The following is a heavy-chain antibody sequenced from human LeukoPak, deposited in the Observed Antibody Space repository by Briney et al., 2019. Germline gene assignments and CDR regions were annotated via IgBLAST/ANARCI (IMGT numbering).Heavy chain of an antibody. Sequence: GGSLRLSCIASGFSFSGHWMHWARQLPGEGPVWVSRISPTGSTTSYADSVKGRFTVSRDNAKNTLYLQVNNLRAEDTAVYYCARGPNSNWSGLDFWGQGTLLTVSS. CDR3: ARGPNSNWSGLDF. V-gene: IGHV3-74*01. D-gene: IGHD6-6*01. CDR2: ISPTGSTT. J-gene: IGHJ4*02. CDR1: GFSFSGHW.